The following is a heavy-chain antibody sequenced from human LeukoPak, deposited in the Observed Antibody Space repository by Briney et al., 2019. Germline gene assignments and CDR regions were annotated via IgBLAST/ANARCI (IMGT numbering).Heavy chain of an antibody. Sequence: GGSLRLSCAASGFTFSSYGVHWVRQAPGKGLEWVAFIRYDGSNKYYADSVKGRFTISRDNSKNTLYLQMNSLRAEDTAVYHCAKAGLAYGSGSYQDYYYYYYMDVWGKGTTVTISS. CDR3: AKAGLAYGSGSYQDYYYYYYMDV. D-gene: IGHD3-10*01. CDR1: GFTFSSYG. J-gene: IGHJ6*03. CDR2: IRYDGSNK. V-gene: IGHV3-30*02.